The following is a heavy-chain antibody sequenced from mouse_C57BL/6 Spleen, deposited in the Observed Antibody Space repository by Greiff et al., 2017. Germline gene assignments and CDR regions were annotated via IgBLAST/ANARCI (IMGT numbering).Heavy chain of an antibody. CDR3: AIWAYYGSSYFAY. D-gene: IGHD1-1*01. J-gene: IGHJ3*01. Sequence: QVQLQQPGAELVKPGASVKVSCKASGYTFTSYWMHWVKQRPGQGLEWIGRIHPSDSDTNYNQKFKGKATLTVDKSSSTAYMQLSSLTSEDSAVYYCAIWAYYGSSYFAYWGQGTLVTVSA. CDR1: GYTFTSYW. V-gene: IGHV1-74*01. CDR2: IHPSDSDT.